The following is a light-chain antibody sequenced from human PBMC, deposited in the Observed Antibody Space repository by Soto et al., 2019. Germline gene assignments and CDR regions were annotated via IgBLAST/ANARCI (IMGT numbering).Light chain of an antibody. V-gene: IGKV3-15*01. Sequence: ETVMTQSPATLSESPGERATLSCRASHSVTLNLAWYQQTPGQAPRLLIYGASTRATGVPARFSGSGSGTEFTLTISSLQSEDFAVYYCQQYNNRPQTFGQGTKVEIK. CDR1: HSVTLN. J-gene: IGKJ1*01. CDR3: QQYNNRPQT. CDR2: GAS.